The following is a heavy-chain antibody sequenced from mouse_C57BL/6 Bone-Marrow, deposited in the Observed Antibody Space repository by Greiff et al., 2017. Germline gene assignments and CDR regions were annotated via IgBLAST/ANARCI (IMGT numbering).Heavy chain of an antibody. J-gene: IGHJ2*01. CDR2: IHPNSGST. D-gene: IGHD2-4*01. Sequence: VQLQQPGAELVKPGASVKLSCKASGYTFTSYWMHWVKQRPGQGLEWIGMIHPNSGSTNYNEKFKSKATLTVDKSSSTAYMQLSSLTSEDSAVYYCARWKGDYDGDYWGQGTTLTVSS. CDR1: GYTFTSYW. V-gene: IGHV1-64*01. CDR3: ARWKGDYDGDY.